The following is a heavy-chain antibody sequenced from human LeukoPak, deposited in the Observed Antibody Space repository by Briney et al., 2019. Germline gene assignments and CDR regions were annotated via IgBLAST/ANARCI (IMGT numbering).Heavy chain of an antibody. J-gene: IGHJ4*02. CDR1: GYTFTSYY. CDR2: INPSAGST. D-gene: IGHD2-21*02. V-gene: IGHV1-46*01. Sequence: GASVKVSCKASGYTFTSYYMHWVRQAPGLGLEWMGIINPSAGSTNYAQKFQGRVTMTRDTSTSTVYMELRSLRSDDTAVYYCARRYTADFDYWGQGTLVIVSS. CDR3: ARRYTADFDY.